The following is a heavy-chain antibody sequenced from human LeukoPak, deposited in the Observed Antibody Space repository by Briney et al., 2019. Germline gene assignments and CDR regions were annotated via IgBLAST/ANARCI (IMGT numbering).Heavy chain of an antibody. CDR2: IYYSGST. CDR3: ARPYLRGTVVNNWFDP. V-gene: IGHV4-39*01. J-gene: IGHJ5*02. CDR1: GGSISSSSYY. D-gene: IGHD4-23*01. Sequence: SETLSLTCTVSGGSISSSSYYWGWIRQPPGKGLEWIGSIYYSGSTYYNPSLKSRVTISVDTSKNQFSLKLISVTAADTAVYYCARPYLRGTVVNNWFDPWGQGTLVTVSS.